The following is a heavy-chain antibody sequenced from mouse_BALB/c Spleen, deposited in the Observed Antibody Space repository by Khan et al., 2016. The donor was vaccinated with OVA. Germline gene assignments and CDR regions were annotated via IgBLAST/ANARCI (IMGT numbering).Heavy chain of an antibody. CDR1: GNTFTTYW. V-gene: IGHV1-7*01. CDR2: VNPNSGYN. J-gene: IGHJ2*01. CDR3: TRDTIDY. Sequence: VQLQQSGAELAKPGASVKKSCKASGNTFTTYWMKWVKQRPGQGMEWIGSVNPNSGYNDYNERIKEKATLSADRSSSTAYMQLSSLTSEDSAVYYCTRDTIDYWGQGTTLTVSS.